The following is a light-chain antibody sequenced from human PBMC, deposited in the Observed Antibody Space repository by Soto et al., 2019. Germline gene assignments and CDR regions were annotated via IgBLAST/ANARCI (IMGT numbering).Light chain of an antibody. Sequence: EFVLTQSPATLSLSPGERATLSWRASQSVSSYLAWYQQKPGQAPRLLIYDASNRATGIPARFSGTGSGTDFTLTINNLEPEDFAVYYCQVRTNWSIAFGRGTRLEIK. CDR1: QSVSSY. CDR2: DAS. CDR3: QVRTNWSIA. J-gene: IGKJ5*01. V-gene: IGKV3-11*01.